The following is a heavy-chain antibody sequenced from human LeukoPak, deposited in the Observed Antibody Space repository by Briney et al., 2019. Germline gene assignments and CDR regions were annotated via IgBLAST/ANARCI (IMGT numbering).Heavy chain of an antibody. CDR3: AKDMGDYGSGSYYTFLGMDV. CDR2: ISYDGSNK. V-gene: IGHV3-30*04. J-gene: IGHJ6*03. Sequence: GGSLRLSCAASGFTFSSYAMHWVRQAPGKGLEWVAVISYDGSNKYYTDSVKGRFTISRDNSKNTLYLQMNSLRAEDTAVYYCAKDMGDYGSGSYYTFLGMDVWGKGTTVTISS. D-gene: IGHD3-10*01. CDR1: GFTFSSYA.